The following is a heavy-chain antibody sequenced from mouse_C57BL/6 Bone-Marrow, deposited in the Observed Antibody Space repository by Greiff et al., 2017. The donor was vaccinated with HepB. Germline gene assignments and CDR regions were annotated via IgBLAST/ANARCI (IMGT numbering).Heavy chain of an antibody. D-gene: IGHD2-13*01. CDR1: GYTFTDYN. J-gene: IGHJ1*03. CDR3: ARRVTTYGYFDV. V-gene: IGHV1-22*01. CDR2: INPNNGGT. Sequence: VQLKESGPELVKPGASVKMSCKASGYTFTDYNMHWVKQSHGKSLEWIGYINPNNGGTSYNQKFKGKATLTVNKSSSTAYMELRSLTSEDSAVYYCARRVTTYGYFDVWGTGTTVTVSS.